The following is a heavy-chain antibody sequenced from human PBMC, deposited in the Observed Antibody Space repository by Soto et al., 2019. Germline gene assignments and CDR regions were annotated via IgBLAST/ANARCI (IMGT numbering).Heavy chain of an antibody. D-gene: IGHD3-10*01. V-gene: IGHV1-18*04. CDR2: MSAFTGKA. J-gene: IGHJ1*01. CDR3: ARDQRYYGSGYYYSDS. Sequence: ASVKGSCKASGYTFISYGISWVRQAPGQGLEWVGWMSAFTGKADYAQIFQDRVTMTTDTSTSTAYMELRSLRSDDTAVYYCARDQRYYGSGYYYSDSWGQGTLVTVSS. CDR1: GYTFISYG.